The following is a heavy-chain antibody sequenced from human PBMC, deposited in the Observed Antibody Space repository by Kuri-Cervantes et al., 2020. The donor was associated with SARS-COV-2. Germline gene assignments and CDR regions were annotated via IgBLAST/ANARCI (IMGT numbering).Heavy chain of an antibody. CDR2: ISSSSSYI. CDR1: GFTFSSYS. V-gene: IGHV3-21*01. D-gene: IGHD3-10*01. Sequence: GEFLKISCAASGFTFSSYSMNWVRQAPGKGLEWVSSISSSSSYIYYADSVKGRFTISRDNAKNSLYLQMNSLRAEDPAVYYCARGWDYYGSGPTYDAFDIWGQGTMVTVSS. J-gene: IGHJ3*02. CDR3: ARGWDYYGSGPTYDAFDI.